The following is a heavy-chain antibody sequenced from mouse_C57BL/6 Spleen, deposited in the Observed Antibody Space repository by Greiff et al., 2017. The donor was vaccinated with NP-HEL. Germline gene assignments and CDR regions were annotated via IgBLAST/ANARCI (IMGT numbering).Heavy chain of an antibody. CDR3: ARHGATVVAPYFDV. CDR2: ISSGGSYT. Sequence: DVHLVESGGDLVKPGGSLKLSCAASGFTFSSYGMSWVRQTPDKRLEWVATISSGGSYTYYPDSVKGRFTISRDNAKNTLYLQMSSLKSEDTAMYYCARHGATVVAPYFDVWGTGTTVTVSS. D-gene: IGHD1-1*01. J-gene: IGHJ1*03. V-gene: IGHV5-6*01. CDR1: GFTFSSYG.